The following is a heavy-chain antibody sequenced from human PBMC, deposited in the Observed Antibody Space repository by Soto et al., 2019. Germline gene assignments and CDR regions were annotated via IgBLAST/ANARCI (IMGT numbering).Heavy chain of an antibody. Sequence: QVQLVQSGAEVKKPGASVKVSCKASGYTFTSYDINWVRQATGQGLEWMGWMNPNSGNTGYAQQFQGRVTMTRNTSISTAYMELSSLRSEDTAVYYCARVGGYCSGGSCYRLDYWGQGTLVTVSS. CDR3: ARVGGYCSGGSCYRLDY. CDR1: GYTFTSYD. D-gene: IGHD2-15*01. J-gene: IGHJ4*02. V-gene: IGHV1-8*01. CDR2: MNPNSGNT.